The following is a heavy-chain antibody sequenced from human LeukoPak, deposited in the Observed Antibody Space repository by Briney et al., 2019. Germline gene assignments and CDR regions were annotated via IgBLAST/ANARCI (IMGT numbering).Heavy chain of an antibody. V-gene: IGHV3-23*01. CDR3: AKALSEMATIGSFFDY. CDR2: ISGSGGST. D-gene: IGHD5-24*01. Sequence: PGGSLRLSCAASGFTFSSYWMSWVRQAPGKGLEWVSAISGSGGSTYYADSVKGRFTISRDNSKNTLYLQMNSLRAEDTAVYYCAKALSEMATIGSFFDYWGQGTLVTVSS. J-gene: IGHJ4*02. CDR1: GFTFSSYW.